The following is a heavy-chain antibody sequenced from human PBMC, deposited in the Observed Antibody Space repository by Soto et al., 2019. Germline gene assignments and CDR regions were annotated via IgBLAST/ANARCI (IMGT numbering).Heavy chain of an antibody. CDR1: GFTFSSYW. CDR2: IKQDESEK. Sequence: GGSLRLSCAASGFTFSSYWLSCVRQAPGKGLEWVANIKQDESEKYYVDSVKGRFTISRDNAKNTLYLQMNSLRAEDTAVYYCARLVTAAANDYWGQGDLVTVSS. CDR3: ARLVTAAANDY. D-gene: IGHD2-21*02. J-gene: IGHJ4*02. V-gene: IGHV3-7*04.